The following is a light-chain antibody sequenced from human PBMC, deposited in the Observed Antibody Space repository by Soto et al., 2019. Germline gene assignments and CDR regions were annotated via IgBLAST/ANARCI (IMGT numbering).Light chain of an antibody. CDR3: SSDTSSSTLVSV. CDR1: SSDVGGYNY. V-gene: IGLV2-14*01. CDR2: DVS. Sequence: QSDLTQPASVSGSPGQSITISCTGTSSDVGGYNYVSWYQQHPGKAPKLMIYDVSNRPSGVSNRFSGSKSGNTASLTISGLQAEDAADYYCSSDTSSSTLVSVFGTGTKLTVL. J-gene: IGLJ1*01.